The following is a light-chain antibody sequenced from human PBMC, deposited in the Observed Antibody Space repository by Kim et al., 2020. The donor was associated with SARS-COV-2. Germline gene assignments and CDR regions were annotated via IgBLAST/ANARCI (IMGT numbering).Light chain of an antibody. CDR1: QNISSSF. Sequence: VLTQSPDTLSLSPGERATLSCRASQNISSSFLAWYQHKPGQAPTLLIYDSSTTATGIPDRFTGSGSGTDFTLTISRLEPEDFALYFCQYFGGSSYTFGQGTKLEI. V-gene: IGKV3-20*01. J-gene: IGKJ2*01. CDR3: QYFGGSSYT. CDR2: DSS.